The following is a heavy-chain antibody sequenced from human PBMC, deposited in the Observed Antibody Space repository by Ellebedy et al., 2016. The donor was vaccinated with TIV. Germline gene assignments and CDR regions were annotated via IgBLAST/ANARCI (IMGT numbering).Heavy chain of an antibody. CDR2: INPSGGST. Sequence: AASVKVSCKASGYTFTGYYIHWVRQAPGQGLEWMGIINPSGGSTTYTQKLQGRATMTRDTSTRTVYMELSSLRSEDTAVYYCARDRGPSWLRGLDYWGQGTLVTVSS. D-gene: IGHD5-12*01. V-gene: IGHV1-46*04. CDR1: GYTFTGYY. CDR3: ARDRGPSWLRGLDY. J-gene: IGHJ4*02.